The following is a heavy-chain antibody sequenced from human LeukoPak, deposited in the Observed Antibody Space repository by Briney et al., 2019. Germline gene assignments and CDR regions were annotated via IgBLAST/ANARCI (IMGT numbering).Heavy chain of an antibody. CDR3: ARGYCSGGSCYHFDS. CDR1: GYTFTGYY. V-gene: IGHV1-2*02. CDR2: VNSNSGGT. D-gene: IGHD2-15*01. J-gene: IGHJ4*02. Sequence: GASVKVSCKASGYTFTGYYIHWVRQAPGQGLEWMGWVNSNSGGTHYAQNFEVRVTMTRDTSISTAYMELSRLKIDDTALYYCARGYCSGGSCYHFDSWGQGTLVIVSS.